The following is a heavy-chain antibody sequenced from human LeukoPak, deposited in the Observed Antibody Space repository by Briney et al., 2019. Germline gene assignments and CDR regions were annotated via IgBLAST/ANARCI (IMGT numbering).Heavy chain of an antibody. J-gene: IGHJ5*02. CDR2: IYYSGST. CDR1: GGSISSYY. D-gene: IGHD3-3*01. V-gene: IGHV4-59*01. Sequence: PSETLSLTCTGSGGSISSYYWSWIRQPPGKGLEWIGYIYYSGSTNYNPSLKSRVTISVDTSKNPFSLKLSSVTAADTAVYYCARGGAITIFGVVIINWFDPWGQGTLVTVSS. CDR3: ARGGAITIFGVVIINWFDP.